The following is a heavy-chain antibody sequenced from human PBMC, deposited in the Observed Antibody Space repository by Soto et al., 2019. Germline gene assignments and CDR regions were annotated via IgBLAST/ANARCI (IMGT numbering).Heavy chain of an antibody. V-gene: IGHV2-70*04. CDR1: GFSLSGTGMR. CDR2: IDWEDTK. CDR3: ARAFYGMDV. J-gene: IGHJ6*02. Sequence: GPTLVNPTQTLTLTCTVSGFSLSGTGMRVTWIRQPPGKALEWLARIDWEDTKLYSTSLKTRLSISKDTSKNQVVLTMTNMDPADTATYYCARAFYGMDVWGPGTTVTVSS.